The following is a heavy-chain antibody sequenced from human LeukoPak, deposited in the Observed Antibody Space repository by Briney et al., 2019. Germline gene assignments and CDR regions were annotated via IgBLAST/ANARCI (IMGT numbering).Heavy chain of an antibody. CDR1: GGSISSSSYY. CDR2: IYYSGST. J-gene: IGHJ3*02. CDR3: ARVRDEDAFDI. Sequence: PSETLSLTCTVSGGSISSSSYYWGWIRQPPGKGLEWIGSIYYSGSTYYNPSLKSRVTISVDTSKNQFSLKLSSVTAADTAVYYCARVRDEDAFDIWGQGTKVTVSS. D-gene: IGHD4/OR15-4a*01. V-gene: IGHV4-39*01.